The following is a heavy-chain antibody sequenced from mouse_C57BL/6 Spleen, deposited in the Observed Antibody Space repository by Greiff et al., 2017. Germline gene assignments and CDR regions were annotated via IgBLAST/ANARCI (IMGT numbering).Heavy chain of an antibody. D-gene: IGHD2-1*01. CDR3: ARYDCNYGFAY. CDR1: GFTFTDYY. CDR2: IRNKANGYTT. J-gene: IGHJ3*01. Sequence: EVHLVESGGGLVQPGGSLSLSCAASGFTFTDYYMSWVRQPPGKALEWLGFIRNKANGYTTEYSASVKGRFTISRDNSQSILYLQMNALRADDSATYYCARYDCNYGFAYWGQGTLVTVSA. V-gene: IGHV7-3*01.